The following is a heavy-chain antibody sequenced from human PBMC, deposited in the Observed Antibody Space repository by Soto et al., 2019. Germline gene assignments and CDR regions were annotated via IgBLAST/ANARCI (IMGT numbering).Heavy chain of an antibody. J-gene: IGHJ4*02. CDR2: INPNSGGT. Sequence: QVPLVQSGAEVKKPGASVKVSCKASGYTFTGYYMHWVRQAPGQGLEWMGWINPNSGGTNYAQKFQGWVTMTRDTSISTAYMELSRLRSDDTAVYYCARTQPYYDFWSGYFPEYYFDYWGQGTLVTVSS. CDR3: ARTQPYYDFWSGYFPEYYFDY. V-gene: IGHV1-2*04. D-gene: IGHD3-3*01. CDR1: GYTFTGYY.